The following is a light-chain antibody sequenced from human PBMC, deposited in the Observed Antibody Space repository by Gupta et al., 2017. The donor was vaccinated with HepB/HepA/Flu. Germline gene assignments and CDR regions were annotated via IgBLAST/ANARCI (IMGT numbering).Light chain of an antibody. CDR2: NYN. J-gene: IGLJ2*01. CDR3: SAWDGSLTGVV. CDR1: GSNIGHNS. Sequence: VMPQLLSAPGTPGPRFTISCSGSGSNIGHNSVVCYQQLTGKAPRALSFNYNRRPSGVPDRFSGSKAGTTASLAISGVQFEDEADYYCSAWDGSLTGVVFGGGTTVTV. V-gene: IGLV1-44*01.